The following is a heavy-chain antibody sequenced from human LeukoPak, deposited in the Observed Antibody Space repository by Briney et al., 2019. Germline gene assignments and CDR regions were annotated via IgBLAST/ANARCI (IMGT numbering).Heavy chain of an antibody. D-gene: IGHD3-22*01. Sequence: PGGSLRLSCAASGFTFDDYAVHWVRQAPGKGLEWVSGISWNSGSIGYADSVKGRFTISRDNAKNSLYLQMNSLRAEDTALYYCAKDYYDSSGYIDYWGQGTLVTVSS. CDR3: AKDYYDSSGYIDY. J-gene: IGHJ4*02. CDR2: ISWNSGSI. V-gene: IGHV3-9*01. CDR1: GFTFDDYA.